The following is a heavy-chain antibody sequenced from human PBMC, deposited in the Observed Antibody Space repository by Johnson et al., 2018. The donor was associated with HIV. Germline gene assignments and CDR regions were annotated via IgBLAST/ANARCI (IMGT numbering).Heavy chain of an antibody. D-gene: IGHD3-22*01. CDR1: GFTFSSYW. J-gene: IGHJ3*02. CDR2: IKQDGIAK. V-gene: IGHV3-7*01. Sequence: MQLVESGGGLVQPGGSLRLSCAASGFTFSSYWMSWVRQAPGKGLEWVATIKQDGIAKYYVDSGKGRFTISRDNAKNSLYLQMNSLRAEDTAVYYCARDQDSSGYYYDAFDIWGQGTMVTVSS. CDR3: ARDQDSSGYYYDAFDI.